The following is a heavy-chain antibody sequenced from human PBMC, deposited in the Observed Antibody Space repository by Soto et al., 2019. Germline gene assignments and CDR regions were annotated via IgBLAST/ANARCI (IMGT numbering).Heavy chain of an antibody. Sequence: PGGSLRRSCAASGFTSSRYGMHWVRQAPGKGLEWVSAIAYDGSNKYYSDSVKGRFTISRDNSKNTLYLQMNTPRAEATAVYSNAKVSRTGARRSRAPFHHKSMDVWGQGATVSVS. CDR1: GFTSSRYG. CDR2: IAYDGSNK. D-gene: IGHD7-27*01. J-gene: IGHJ6*02. CDR3: AKVSRTGARRSRAPFHHKSMDV. V-gene: IGHV3-30*18.